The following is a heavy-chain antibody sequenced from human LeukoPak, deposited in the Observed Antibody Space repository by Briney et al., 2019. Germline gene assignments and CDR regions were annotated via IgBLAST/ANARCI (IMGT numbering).Heavy chain of an antibody. V-gene: IGHV3-48*03. D-gene: IGHD2-15*01. Sequence: GGSLRLSCAASGFTFSSYEMNWVRQAPGKGLEWVSYISTSGSTIYYADSVKGRFTISRDNSKNTLYLQMNSLRAEDAAVYYCAKAPVTSCSGVYCYPFDYWGQGTLVTVSS. CDR2: ISTSGSTI. CDR1: GFTFSSYE. CDR3: AKAPVTSCSGVYCYPFDY. J-gene: IGHJ4*02.